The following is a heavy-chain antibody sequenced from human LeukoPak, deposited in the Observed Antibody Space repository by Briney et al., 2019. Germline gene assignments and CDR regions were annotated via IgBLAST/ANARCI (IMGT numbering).Heavy chain of an antibody. Sequence: GGSLRLSCAASGFTFSSYGMSWVRQAPGKGLEWVSAIGGRDGSTYYADSVKGRFSISRDNAKNTLYLQMNSLRVEDTAVYYCARGRPHGNDYWGQGTLVTVSS. CDR2: IGGRDGST. D-gene: IGHD4-23*01. J-gene: IGHJ4*02. CDR1: GFTFSSYG. V-gene: IGHV3-23*01. CDR3: ARGRPHGNDY.